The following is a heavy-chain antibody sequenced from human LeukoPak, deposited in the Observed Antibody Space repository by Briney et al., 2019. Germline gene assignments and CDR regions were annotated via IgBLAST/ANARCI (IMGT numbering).Heavy chain of an antibody. CDR2: VVVGSGKT. V-gene: IGHV1-58*02. Sequence: SVKVSCKASGITFSTSAIQWVRQARGQRLEWIGWVVVGSGKTKYAQKFKERVTITTDMSTSTVYMDLRALRYDDTAVYFCATQPPGYFPYMDVWGKGTTITVSS. CDR3: ATQPPGYFPYMDV. D-gene: IGHD1-26*01. CDR1: GITFSTSA. J-gene: IGHJ6*03.